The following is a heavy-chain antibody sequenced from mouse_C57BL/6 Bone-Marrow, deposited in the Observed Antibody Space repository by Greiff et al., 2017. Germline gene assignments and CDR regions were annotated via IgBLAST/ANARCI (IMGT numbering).Heavy chain of an antibody. CDR2: ISTGSGNI. Sequence: EVQVVESGGGLVKPGGSLKLSCAASGFTFSDYGISWVRQAPEKGLEWVAYISTGSGNIYYADTVKGRFTLSRDKATNTLYLQMPSLRSEDTAMYYWGLYYGNALFANWGKGTL. V-gene: IGHV5-17*01. D-gene: IGHD2-1*01. J-gene: IGHJ3*01. CDR3: GLYYGNALFAN. CDR1: GFTFSDYG.